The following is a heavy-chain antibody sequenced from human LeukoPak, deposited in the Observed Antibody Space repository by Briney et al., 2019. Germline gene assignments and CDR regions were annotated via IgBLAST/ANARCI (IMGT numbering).Heavy chain of an antibody. Sequence: GGSLRLSCAASGSTFSHYAMHWVHQAPGKGLEWVAVIWSDGTNQYYADSVKGRFTIYRDDFQKRVFLQMNSLRVEDTALYYCAKDAQRGFDYSNSLQYWGQGALVTVSS. J-gene: IGHJ4*02. CDR3: AKDAQRGFDYSNSLQY. V-gene: IGHV3-33*06. CDR1: GSTFSHYA. CDR2: IWSDGTNQ. D-gene: IGHD4-11*01.